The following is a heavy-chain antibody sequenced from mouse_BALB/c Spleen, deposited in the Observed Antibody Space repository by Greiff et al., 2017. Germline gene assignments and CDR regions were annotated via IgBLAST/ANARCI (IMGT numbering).Heavy chain of an antibody. V-gene: IGHV5-9-4*01. CDR1: GFTFSSYA. D-gene: IGHD1-3*01. CDR3: ARDGSSPAWFAY. CDR2: ISSGGSYT. J-gene: IGHJ3*01. Sequence: EVQLVESGGGLVKPGGSLKLSCAASGFTFSSYAMSWVRQSPEKRLEWVAEISSGGSYTYYPDTVTGRFTISRDNAKNTLYLEMSSLRSEDTAMYYCARDGSSPAWFAYWGQGTLVTVSA.